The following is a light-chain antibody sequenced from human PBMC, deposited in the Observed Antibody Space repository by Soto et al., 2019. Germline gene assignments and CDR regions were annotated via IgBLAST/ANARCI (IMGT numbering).Light chain of an antibody. J-gene: IGKJ4*01. CDR2: DTS. CDR3: QQIRDWTLT. CDR1: KSVSNF. Sequence: EIVLTQSPVPLSLSPGERATLSCRASKSVSNFLVWYQRRPGQAPRLLIYDTSNRATGIPARFSGSGSVTDFTLTISSIEPEDFAVYSCQQIRDWTLTFCVGTKVEI. V-gene: IGKV3-11*01.